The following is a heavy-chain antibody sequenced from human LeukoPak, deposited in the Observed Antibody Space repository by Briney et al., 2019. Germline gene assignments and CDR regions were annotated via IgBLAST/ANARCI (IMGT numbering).Heavy chain of an antibody. CDR3: AKCRKQQLYDPTDDAFDI. CDR2: ISGSGGST. J-gene: IGHJ3*02. Sequence: GGSLRLSCAASGFTVSTNYMSWVRQAPGKGLEWVSAISGSGGSTYYADSVKGRFTISRDNSKNTLYLQMNSLRAEDTAVYYSAKCRKQQLYDPTDDAFDIWGQGTMVTVSS. CDR1: GFTVSTNY. D-gene: IGHD6-13*01. V-gene: IGHV3-23*01.